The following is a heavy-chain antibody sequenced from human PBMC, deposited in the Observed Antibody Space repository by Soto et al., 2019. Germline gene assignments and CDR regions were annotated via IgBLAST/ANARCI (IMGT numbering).Heavy chain of an antibody. CDR2: IYYSGST. Sequence: SETLSLTCTVSGGSISSSGYYWGWIRQPPGKGLEWIGSIYYSGSTYYNPSLKSRVTISVDTSKNQFSLKLSSVSAADTAVYYCARHPSDFWFDPWGQGTLVTVS. CDR3: ARHPSDFWFDP. CDR1: GGSISSSGYY. V-gene: IGHV4-39*01. J-gene: IGHJ5*02. D-gene: IGHD2-21*02.